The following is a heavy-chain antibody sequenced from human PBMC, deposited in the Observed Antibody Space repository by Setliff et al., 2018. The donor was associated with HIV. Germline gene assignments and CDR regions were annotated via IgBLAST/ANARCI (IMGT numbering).Heavy chain of an antibody. Sequence: PSETLSLTCAVYGGSFSGYYWSWIRQPPGKGLEWIGAIDHRGSTNYHPSLKSRVTISVDTSKNPFSLNLNSVTPAETDVYYCARGPHLQRRVNDTFDVWCQGTMVTVSS. D-gene: IGHD1-1*01. CDR3: ARGPHLQRRVNDTFDV. CDR1: GGSFSGYY. CDR2: IDHRGST. J-gene: IGHJ3*01. V-gene: IGHV4-34*01.